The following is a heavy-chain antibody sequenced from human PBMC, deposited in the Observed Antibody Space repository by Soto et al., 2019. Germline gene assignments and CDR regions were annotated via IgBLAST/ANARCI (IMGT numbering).Heavy chain of an antibody. CDR3: ARTVAGAPVYGMDV. J-gene: IGHJ6*02. D-gene: IGHD4-4*01. CDR1: GYIFTSYW. CDR2: IDPSDSYT. Sequence: GESLKISCKGSGYIFTSYWISWGLQGPGKGLEWMGRIDPSDSYTNYSPSFQGHVTISADKSISTAYLQWSSLKASDTAMYYCARTVAGAPVYGMDVWGQGTTVTVSS. V-gene: IGHV5-10-1*01.